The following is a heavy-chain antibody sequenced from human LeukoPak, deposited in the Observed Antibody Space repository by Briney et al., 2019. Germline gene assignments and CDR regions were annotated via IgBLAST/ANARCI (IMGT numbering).Heavy chain of an antibody. CDR2: ISSSSAYI. D-gene: IGHD2-15*01. Sequence: PGGSLRLSCAASGFTFSSSSMNWVRQAPGKGLEWVASISSSSAYIYYADSVKGRFTISRDNAKNSLYLQMNSLRAEDTAVYYCARDPGRSGGSCYSDYWGQGTLVTVSS. V-gene: IGHV3-21*01. J-gene: IGHJ4*02. CDR1: GFTFSSSS. CDR3: ARDPGRSGGSCYSDY.